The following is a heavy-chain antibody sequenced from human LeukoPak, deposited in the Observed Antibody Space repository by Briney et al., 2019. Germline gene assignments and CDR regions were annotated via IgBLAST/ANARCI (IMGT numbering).Heavy chain of an antibody. CDR1: GFTFSNAW. J-gene: IGHJ4*02. V-gene: IGHV3-15*01. CDR3: TCSDILTGYYNDFGDY. Sequence: GESLRLSCAASGFTFSNAWMSWVRQAPGKGLEWVGRIKSKTDGGTTDYAAPVKGRFTISRDDSKNTLFLQMNSLKTEDTAVYYCTCSDILTGYYNDFGDYWGQGTLVTVSS. D-gene: IGHD3-9*01. CDR2: IKSKTDGGTT.